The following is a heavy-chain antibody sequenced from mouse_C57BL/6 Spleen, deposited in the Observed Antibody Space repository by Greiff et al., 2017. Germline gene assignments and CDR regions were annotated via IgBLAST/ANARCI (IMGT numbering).Heavy chain of an antibody. J-gene: IGHJ4*01. CDR3: TREGSYAMDY. CDR2: IDPETGGS. CDR1: GYTFTDYE. Sequence: VQLQQSGAELVRPGASVTLSCKASGYTFTDYEMHWVKQTPVHGLEWIGAIDPETGGSASNQKFEGKAILTADKSSSTAYMELRSLKSEDSAVYYCTREGSYAMDYWGQGTSVTVSS. V-gene: IGHV1-15*01.